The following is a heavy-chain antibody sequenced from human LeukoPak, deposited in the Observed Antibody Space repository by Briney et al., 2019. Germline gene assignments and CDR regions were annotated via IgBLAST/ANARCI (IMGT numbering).Heavy chain of an antibody. CDR1: GVTFSSYA. V-gene: IGHV3-23*01. CDR2: ISGSGGST. J-gene: IGHJ4*02. Sequence: PGGTLRLSCAASGVTFSSYAMSWVRQAPGKGLEWVSDISGSGGSTYYADSAKGRFTISRDNSKNTLYLQMSSLRAEDTAVYYCAIPETPVIVVVAAARGYWGQGTLVTVSS. CDR3: AIPETPVIVVVAAARGY. D-gene: IGHD2-2*01.